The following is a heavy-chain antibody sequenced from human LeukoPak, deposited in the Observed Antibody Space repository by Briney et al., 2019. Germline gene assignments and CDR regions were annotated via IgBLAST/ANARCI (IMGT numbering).Heavy chain of an antibody. J-gene: IGHJ4*02. CDR3: VTKPRYPLLWFGDGVDY. D-gene: IGHD3-10*01. V-gene: IGHV1-24*01. Sequence: ASVKVSCKVSGYTLTELSMHWVRQAPGKGLEWMGCFDPEDGETIYAQKFQGRVTMTEDTSTDTAYMELSSLRSEDTAVYYCVTKPRYPLLWFGDGVDYWGQGTVVTVSS. CDR2: FDPEDGET. CDR1: GYTLTELS.